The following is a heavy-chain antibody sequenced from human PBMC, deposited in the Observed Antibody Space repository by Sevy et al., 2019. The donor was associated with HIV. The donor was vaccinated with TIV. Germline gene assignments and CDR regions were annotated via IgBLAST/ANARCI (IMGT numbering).Heavy chain of an antibody. D-gene: IGHD6-19*01. CDR1: GGSISSNSYY. V-gene: IGHV4-39*01. J-gene: IGHJ5*02. CDR2: IYYSGST. CDR3: ARQAVAVNKRKWFDP. Sequence: SETLSLTCTVSGGSISSNSYYWGWIRQPPGKGLEWIGSIYYSGSTYYNPSLKSRVTISVDTSKNQFSLKLSSVTAADTAVYYCARQAVAVNKRKWFDPWGQGTLVTVSS.